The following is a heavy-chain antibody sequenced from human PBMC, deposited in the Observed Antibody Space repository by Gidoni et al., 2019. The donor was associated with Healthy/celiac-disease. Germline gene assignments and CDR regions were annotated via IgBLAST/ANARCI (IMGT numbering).Heavy chain of an antibody. Sequence: QVQLQESGPGLVKPSETLSLTCTVSGGSISRYYWSWIRQPAGKGLEWIGRIYTSGSTNYNPSLKSRVTMSVDTSKNQFSLKLSSVTAADTAVYYCALTPLGYCSSTSCYTGWFDPWGQGTLVTVSS. J-gene: IGHJ5*02. V-gene: IGHV4-4*07. CDR3: ALTPLGYCSSTSCYTGWFDP. CDR1: GGSISRYY. D-gene: IGHD2-2*02. CDR2: IYTSGST.